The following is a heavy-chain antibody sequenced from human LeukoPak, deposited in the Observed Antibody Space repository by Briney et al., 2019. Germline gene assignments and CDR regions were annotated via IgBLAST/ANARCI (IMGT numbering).Heavy chain of an antibody. CDR1: GGSISNTHYY. CDR3: ARDQTYGDYAGY. D-gene: IGHD4-17*01. CDR2: IHYSGTS. J-gene: IGHJ4*02. Sequence: SETLSLTCTVSGGSISNTHYYWGWIRQPPGKGLEWIGNIHYSGTSFYNPSLKSRVAISVDTSKNQFSLTVNSVTAADTAVYFCARDQTYGDYAGYWGQGTLVTVSS. V-gene: IGHV4-39*07.